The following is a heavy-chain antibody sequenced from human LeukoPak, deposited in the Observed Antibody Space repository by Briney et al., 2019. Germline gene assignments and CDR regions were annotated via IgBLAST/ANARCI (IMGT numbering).Heavy chain of an antibody. D-gene: IGHD1-20*01. Sequence: GGSLRLSCAASGFTFSNYMMHWVRQAPGKGLVWVSRIKSDGITITYADSVKGRFTISRDNAKNTLYLQMNSLRAEDTAVDYCLRDLNWSLDQWGQGTLVTVSS. CDR2: IKSDGITI. CDR3: LRDLNWSLDQ. V-gene: IGHV3-74*01. CDR1: GFTFSNYM. J-gene: IGHJ4*02.